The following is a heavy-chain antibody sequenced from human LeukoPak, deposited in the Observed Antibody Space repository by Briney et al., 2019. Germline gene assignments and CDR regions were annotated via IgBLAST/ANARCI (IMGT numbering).Heavy chain of an antibody. D-gene: IGHD2-2*01. Sequence: PGGSLRLSCAASGFTFSSYSMNWVHQAPGKGLEWVSSISSSSSYIYYADSVKGRFTISRDNAKNSLYLQMNSLRAEDTAAYYCARVTKIGYCSSTSCSRYYYYYGMDVWGQGTTVTVSS. CDR2: ISSSSSYI. J-gene: IGHJ6*02. CDR3: ARVTKIGYCSSTSCSRYYYYYGMDV. CDR1: GFTFSSYS. V-gene: IGHV3-21*01.